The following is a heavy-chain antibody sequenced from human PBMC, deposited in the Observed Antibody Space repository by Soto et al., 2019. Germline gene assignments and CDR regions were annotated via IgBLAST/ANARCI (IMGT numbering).Heavy chain of an antibody. Sequence: GASVNVSCKASGGTFSSYTISWVRQAPGQGLEWMGRIIPILGIANYAQKFQGRVTITADKSTSTAYMELSSLRSEDTAVYYCVRAPSDVYSGYVNSQRDLFDIRGQGTTVPVSS. CDR3: VRAPSDVYSGYVNSQRDLFDI. J-gene: IGHJ3*02. CDR1: GGTFSSYT. D-gene: IGHD5-12*01. V-gene: IGHV1-69*02. CDR2: IIPILGIA.